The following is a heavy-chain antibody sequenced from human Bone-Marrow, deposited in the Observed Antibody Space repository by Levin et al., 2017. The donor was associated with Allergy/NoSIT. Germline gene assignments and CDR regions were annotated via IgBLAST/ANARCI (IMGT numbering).Heavy chain of an antibody. CDR2: INTSGSS. CDR3: AREVDGSRQHDY. CDR1: GGSISSHY. Sequence: PSETLSLTCTVSGGSISSHYWSWIRQPAGKGLEWIGRINTSGSSNYSPSLKSRVTMSVDTSKNQFSLKLSSVTAADTAVYYCAREVDGSRQHDYWGQGTLVTVSS. J-gene: IGHJ4*02. D-gene: IGHD2-15*01. V-gene: IGHV4-4*07.